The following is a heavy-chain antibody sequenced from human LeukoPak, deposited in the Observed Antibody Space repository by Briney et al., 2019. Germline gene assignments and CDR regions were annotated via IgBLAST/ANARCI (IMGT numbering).Heavy chain of an antibody. Sequence: GGSLRLSCAASGFTFRSYWMSWVRQAPGKGLEWVANIKQDGSEKYYVDSVKGRFTISRDNAKNSLYLQMNSLRAEDTAVYYCASIPGYSSSFDAWGQGTLVTVSS. CDR2: IKQDGSEK. CDR1: GFTFRSYW. D-gene: IGHD6-13*01. CDR3: ASIPGYSSSFDA. V-gene: IGHV3-7*01. J-gene: IGHJ4*02.